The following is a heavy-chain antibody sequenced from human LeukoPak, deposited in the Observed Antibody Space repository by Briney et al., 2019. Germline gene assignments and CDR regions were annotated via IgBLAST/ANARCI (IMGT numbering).Heavy chain of an antibody. CDR3: ARDSSGYSSTEGFDY. J-gene: IGHJ4*02. CDR2: INPNSGGT. V-gene: IGHV1-2*02. D-gene: IGHD6-13*01. CDR1: GYTFTSYY. Sequence: ASVKVSCKASGYTFTSYYMHWVRQAPGQGLEWMGWINPNSGGTNYAQKFQGRVTMTRDTSISTAYMELSRLRSDDTAVYYCARDSSGYSSTEGFDYWGQGTLVTVSS.